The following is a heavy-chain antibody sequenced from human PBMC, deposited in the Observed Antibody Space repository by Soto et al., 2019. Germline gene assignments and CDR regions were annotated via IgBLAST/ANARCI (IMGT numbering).Heavy chain of an antibody. CDR1: GGSISSSSY. CDR2: ISYSGST. Sequence: QLQLQESGPGLVKPSETLSLTCTVSGGSISSSSYWGWIRQPPGKGLEWIGSISYSGSTFYNPSLNSRVTISVDTSKNQLSLKQSSVTAADTAVYYCARRYYYGSGKYGVDPWGQGTTVTVSS. J-gene: IGHJ6*02. V-gene: IGHV4-39*01. D-gene: IGHD3-10*01. CDR3: ARRYYYGSGKYGVDP.